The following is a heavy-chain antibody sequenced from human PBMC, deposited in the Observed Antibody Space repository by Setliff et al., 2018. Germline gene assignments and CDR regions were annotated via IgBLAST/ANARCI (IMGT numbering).Heavy chain of an antibody. V-gene: IGHV1-69-2*01. CDR2: VDPEDGET. CDR1: GYTFTDYY. J-gene: IGHJ5*02. Sequence: GASVKVSCKASGYTFTDYYMHWVQQAPGKGLEWMGRVDPEDGETISAEKFQGRVTTTADTSTDTAYMELSSLRSEDTAVYYCATLSKYPYGSGSYMGIRWFDPWGQGTRVTVSS. D-gene: IGHD3-10*01. CDR3: ATLSKYPYGSGSYMGIRWFDP.